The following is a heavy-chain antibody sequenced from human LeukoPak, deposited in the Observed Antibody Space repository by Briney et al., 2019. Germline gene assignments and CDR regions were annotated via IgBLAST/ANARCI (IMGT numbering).Heavy chain of an antibody. Sequence: ASVKVSCKASGYTFTTYGISWVRQAPGQGLERMGWISAYNGNTNYAQKLQGRVTMTTDTSTSTAYMELRSLRSDDTAVYYCARWGSSWTFHDYWGQGTLVTVSS. CDR2: ISAYNGNT. V-gene: IGHV1-18*01. CDR1: GYTFTTYG. CDR3: ARWGSSWTFHDY. D-gene: IGHD2-2*01. J-gene: IGHJ4*02.